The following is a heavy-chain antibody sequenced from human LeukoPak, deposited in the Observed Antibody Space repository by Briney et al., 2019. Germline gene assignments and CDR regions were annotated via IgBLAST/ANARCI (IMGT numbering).Heavy chain of an antibody. CDR1: GGSISSRSYY. Sequence: SETLSLTCTVSGGSISSRSYYWGWIRQPPGKGLEWIGSIYYSGSTYYNPSLKSRVTISVDTSKNQFSLKLSSVTAADTAVYYCARVPRFLSVVVAASGNWFDPWGQGTLVTVSS. J-gene: IGHJ5*02. CDR3: ARVPRFLSVVVAASGNWFDP. V-gene: IGHV4-39*07. CDR2: IYYSGST. D-gene: IGHD2-15*01.